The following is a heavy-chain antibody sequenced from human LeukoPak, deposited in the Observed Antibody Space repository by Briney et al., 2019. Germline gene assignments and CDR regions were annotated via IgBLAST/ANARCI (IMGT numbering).Heavy chain of an antibody. CDR1: A. V-gene: IGHV3-30-3*01. Sequence: AXHWVRXAXGXGLEWVAVISYDGSNKYYADSVKGRFTISRDNSKNTLYLQMNSLRAEDTAVHYCARGVTTVEIDYWGQGTLVTVSS. CDR3: ARGVTTVEIDY. D-gene: IGHD4-23*01. CDR2: ISYDGSNK. J-gene: IGHJ4*02.